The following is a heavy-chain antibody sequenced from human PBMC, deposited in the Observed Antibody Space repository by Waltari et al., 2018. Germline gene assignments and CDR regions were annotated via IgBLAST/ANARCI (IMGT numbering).Heavy chain of an antibody. J-gene: IGHJ3*02. V-gene: IGHV4-38-2*01. CDR1: GYSISSGYY. CDR2: ISQSGST. CDR3: ARRRGAARPSDAFGI. D-gene: IGHD6-6*01. Sequence: QVQLQESGPGLVKPSETLSLTCAVSGYSISSGYYWGWIRQPPGKGLEWIGSISQSGSTYYNPALKRRVTISVETSKNQFSLKLSSVTAADTAVYYCARRRGAARPSDAFGIWGQGTMVTVSS.